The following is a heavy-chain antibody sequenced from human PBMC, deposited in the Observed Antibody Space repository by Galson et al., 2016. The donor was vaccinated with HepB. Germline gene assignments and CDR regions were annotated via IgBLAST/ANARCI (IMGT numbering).Heavy chain of an antibody. D-gene: IGHD3-9*01. J-gene: IGHJ4*02. Sequence: SVKVSCKASGYTFTGYYMHWVRQAPGQGLEWMGIINPNGGSTTYAQNFQGRLTMTRDTSTSTVYMELSSLRSDDTAVYYCARGDYDILTAYYGSAGYWGQGTLVTVSS. CDR2: INPNGGST. V-gene: IGHV1-46*01. CDR3: ARGDYDILTAYYGSAGY. CDR1: GYTFTGYY.